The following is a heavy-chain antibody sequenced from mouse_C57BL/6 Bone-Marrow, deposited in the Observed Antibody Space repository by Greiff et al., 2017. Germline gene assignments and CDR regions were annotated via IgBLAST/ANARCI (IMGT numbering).Heavy chain of an antibody. Sequence: VQLQQSGAELVKPGASVKLSCTASGFNIKDYYMHWVKQRTEQGLEWIGRIDPAAGETKYAPIFQGKATITADTSSNTAYLQRSSLTSEDTAVYYCARDYYGLDGGQGTTLTVSS. CDR2: IDPAAGET. J-gene: IGHJ2*01. D-gene: IGHD1-1*01. CDR1: GFNIKDYY. V-gene: IGHV14-2*01. CDR3: ARDYYGLD.